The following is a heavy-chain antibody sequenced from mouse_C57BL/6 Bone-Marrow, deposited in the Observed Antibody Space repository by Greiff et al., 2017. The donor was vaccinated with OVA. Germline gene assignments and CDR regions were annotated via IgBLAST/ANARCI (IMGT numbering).Heavy chain of an antibody. CDR2: INPGSGGT. CDR1: GYAFTNYL. CDR3: ARSNYYGIPYAMDY. J-gene: IGHJ4*01. Sequence: QVQLKESGAELVRPGTSVKVSCKASGYAFTNYLIEWVKQRPGQGLEWIGVINPGSGGTNYNEKFKGKATLTADKSSSTAYMQLSSLTSEDSAVYFCARSNYYGIPYAMDYWGQGTSVTVSS. D-gene: IGHD1-1*01. V-gene: IGHV1-54*01.